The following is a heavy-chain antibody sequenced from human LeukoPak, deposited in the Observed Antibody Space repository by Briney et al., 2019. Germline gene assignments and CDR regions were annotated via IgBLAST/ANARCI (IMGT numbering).Heavy chain of an antibody. D-gene: IGHD3-22*01. V-gene: IGHV3-30*03. J-gene: IGHJ4*02. Sequence: GRSLRLSCAASGFTFSSYSMNWVRQAPGKGLEWVAVISYDGSNKYYADSVKGRFTISRDNSKNTLYLQMNSLRAEDTAVYYCASPPTYYYDSSGYPVDYWGQGTLVTVSS. CDR1: GFTFSSYS. CDR2: ISYDGSNK. CDR3: ASPPTYYYDSSGYPVDY.